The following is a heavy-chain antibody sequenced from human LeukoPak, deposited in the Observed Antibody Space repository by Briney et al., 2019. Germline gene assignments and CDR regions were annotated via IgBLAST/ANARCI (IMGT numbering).Heavy chain of an antibody. CDR2: IYRDDDK. CDR1: GFSLSTSGVG. J-gene: IGHJ5*02. D-gene: IGHD4-17*01. CDR3: AHSLTTVTPNWFDP. V-gene: IGHV2-5*02. Sequence: ESGPTLVNPTQTLTLTCTFSGFSLSTSGVGVGWIRQPPGKALEWLALIYRDDDKRYSPSLKSRLTITKDTSENQVVLTMTNMDPVDTATYYCAHSLTTVTPNWFDPWGQGTLVTVSS.